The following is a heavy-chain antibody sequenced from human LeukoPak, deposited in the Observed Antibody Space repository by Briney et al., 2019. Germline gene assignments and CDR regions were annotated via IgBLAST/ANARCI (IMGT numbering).Heavy chain of an antibody. CDR1: GFTVSSNY. J-gene: IGHJ4*02. V-gene: IGHV3-53*05. CDR3: ARSFGSGTYLDS. Sequence: GGSLRLSCAASGFTVSSNYMSWVRQAPGKGLEWVSVIYSGGSTYYADSVKGRFTISKVNSNNTLYLQMNSLRPEDTAVYYCARSFGSGTYLDSWGQGTLVTVSS. D-gene: IGHD3-10*01. CDR2: IYSGGST.